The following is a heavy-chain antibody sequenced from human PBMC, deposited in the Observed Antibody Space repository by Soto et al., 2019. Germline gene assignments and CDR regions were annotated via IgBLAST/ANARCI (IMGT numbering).Heavy chain of an antibody. D-gene: IGHD3-16*02. V-gene: IGHV1-69*11. CDR2: IVPSLDAT. CDR1: GGTFSSSG. CDR3: ARWPQPRYTADPYAVDV. Sequence: ASVKVSCKASGGTFSSSGFSWVRQAPGQGLEWMGMIVPSLDATNYAQKFQARVTITADEVTSTAYMELRSLRSEDTAVYYCARWPQPRYTADPYAVDVWGQGTRVTV. J-gene: IGHJ6*02.